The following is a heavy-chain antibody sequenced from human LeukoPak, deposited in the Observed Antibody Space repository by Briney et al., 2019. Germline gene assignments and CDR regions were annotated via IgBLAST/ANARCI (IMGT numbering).Heavy chain of an antibody. CDR1: GGSFSGYY. Sequence: PSETLSLTCAVYGGSFSGYYWSWIRQPPGKGLEWIGEINHSGSTNYNPSLKSRVTISVDTSKNQLSLKLSSVTAADTAVYYCARGRRYSSSCFDIGGQGTMVTVSS. CDR2: INHSGST. J-gene: IGHJ3*02. V-gene: IGHV4-34*01. D-gene: IGHD6-13*01. CDR3: ARGRRYSSSCFDI.